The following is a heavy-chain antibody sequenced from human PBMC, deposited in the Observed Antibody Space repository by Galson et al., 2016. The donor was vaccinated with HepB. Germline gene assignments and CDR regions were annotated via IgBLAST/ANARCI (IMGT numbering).Heavy chain of an antibody. CDR2: IFYTGST. Sequence: SETLSLTCTVSGGSISSYCWAWIRQSPGRGLEWIGHIFYTGSTSYNPSLESRVTISVDTAKNQFSLSLTSVTAADTAVYYCARDFLLRGVHHPYGMDVWGQGTTVTVSS. J-gene: IGHJ6*02. V-gene: IGHV4-59*01. D-gene: IGHD3-10*01. CDR1: GGSISSYC. CDR3: ARDFLLRGVHHPYGMDV.